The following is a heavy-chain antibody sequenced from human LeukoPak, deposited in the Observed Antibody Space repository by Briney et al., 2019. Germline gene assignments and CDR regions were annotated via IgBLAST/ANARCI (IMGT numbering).Heavy chain of an antibody. CDR1: RFTFSSYS. J-gene: IGHJ6*02. V-gene: IGHV3-21*01. CDR2: ISSSSSYI. CDR3: ASRYEQQLAIYYYYYGMDV. D-gene: IGHD6-13*01. Sequence: GGSLRLSCAASRFTFSSYSMNWVRQAPGKGLEWVSTISSSSSYIYYADSVKGRFTISRDNAKNSLYLQMNSLRAEDTAVYYCASRYEQQLAIYYYYYGMDVWGQGTTVTVSS.